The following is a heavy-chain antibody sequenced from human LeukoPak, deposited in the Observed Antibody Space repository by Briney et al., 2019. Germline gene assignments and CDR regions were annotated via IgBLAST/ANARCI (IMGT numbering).Heavy chain of an antibody. CDR2: IIPILGIA. J-gene: IGHJ3*02. V-gene: IGHV1-69*02. Sequence: SVKVSCKASGGTFSSYTISWVRQAPGQGLEWMGRIIPILGIANYAQKFQGRVTITADKSTSTAYMELSSLRSEDTAVYYCARVSPTIAAAGAWADAFDIWGQGTMVTVSS. CDR1: GGTFSSYT. CDR3: ARVSPTIAAAGAWADAFDI. D-gene: IGHD6-13*01.